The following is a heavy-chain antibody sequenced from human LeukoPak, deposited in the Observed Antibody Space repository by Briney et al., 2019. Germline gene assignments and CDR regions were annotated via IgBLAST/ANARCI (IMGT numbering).Heavy chain of an antibody. V-gene: IGHV1-2*02. Sequence: GASVKVSCKASGYTFTGYYMHWVRQAPGQGLEWMGWINPNSGGTNYAQKFQGRVTMTRDTSISTAYMELSRLRSDDTAVYYCARDIWLVDQVKTWIQLWPLDYWGQGTLVTVSS. CDR1: GYTFTGYY. D-gene: IGHD5-18*01. CDR3: ARDIWLVDQVKTWIQLWPLDY. CDR2: INPNSGGT. J-gene: IGHJ4*02.